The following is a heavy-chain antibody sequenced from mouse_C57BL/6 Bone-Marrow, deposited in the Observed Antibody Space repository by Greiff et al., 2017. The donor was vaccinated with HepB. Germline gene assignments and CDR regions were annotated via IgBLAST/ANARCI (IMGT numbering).Heavy chain of an antibody. D-gene: IGHD1-1*01. J-gene: IGHJ2*01. CDR1: GFNIKDAY. Sequence: SGAELVRPGASVKLSCTASGFNIKDAYMHWVKQRPEQGLEWIGWIDPENGDTAYASKFQGKATITAETSSNTAYLQLSSLTSEDTAVYYCTTGTVPFDYWGQGTTLTVSS. CDR3: TTGTVPFDY. V-gene: IGHV14-4*01. CDR2: IDPENGDT.